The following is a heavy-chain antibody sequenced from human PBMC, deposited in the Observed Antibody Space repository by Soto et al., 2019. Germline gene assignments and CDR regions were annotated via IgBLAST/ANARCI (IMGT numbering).Heavy chain of an antibody. V-gene: IGHV3-23*01. CDR1: GYTHTFNTYA. D-gene: IGHD6-13*01. CDR3: SKVKRGILPTIGGGFDS. CDR2: ISPTGGST. Sequence: EVQLLESGGGLVQPGGSLRLSCAGSGYTHTFNTYAMSWVRQAPGKGLEWVAGISPTGGSTYYADCVKGRFTLSRDNATDKLFLQMSNLRVEDAAVYFCSKVKRGILPTIGGGFDSWCRGTLVTVSS. J-gene: IGHJ4*02.